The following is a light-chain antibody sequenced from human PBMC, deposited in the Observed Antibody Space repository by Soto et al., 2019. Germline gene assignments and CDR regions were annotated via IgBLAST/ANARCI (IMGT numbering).Light chain of an antibody. J-gene: IGKJ1*01. Sequence: EIVMTQSPATLSVSPGERATLSCRASQSVGSSYLAWYQQKRGQAPRLLIYGASTRATGVPDRFSGSGYGREFTLTISSLQSEDLAIYSCQQYNDWPPAFGQGTKVDI. CDR2: GAS. CDR3: QQYNDWPPA. V-gene: IGKV3-15*01. CDR1: QSVGSSY.